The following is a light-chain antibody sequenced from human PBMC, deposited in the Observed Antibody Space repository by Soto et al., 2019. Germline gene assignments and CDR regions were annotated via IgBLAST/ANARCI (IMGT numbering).Light chain of an antibody. CDR1: QSVSSN. CDR3: QQDNNWPPT. CDR2: GAS. J-gene: IGKJ1*01. V-gene: IGKV3-15*01. Sequence: EIVMMQSPATLSVSPGERATLSCRASQSVSSNLAWYQQRPGQAPRLLIYGASTRATGIPARFSGSGSGTEFTLTISSLQSEDFAVYYCQQDNNWPPTFGQGTKV.